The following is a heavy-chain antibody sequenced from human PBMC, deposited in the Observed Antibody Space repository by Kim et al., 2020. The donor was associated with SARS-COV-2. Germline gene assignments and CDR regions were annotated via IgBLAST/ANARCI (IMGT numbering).Heavy chain of an antibody. V-gene: IGHV3-11*05. J-gene: IGHJ6*01. Sequence: GGSLRLSCAASGFTFSDYYMSWVRQAPGKGLEWVSYISSSSSTTNYADSVKGRFTISSDNAKNSLYQQINSLRAEDTAVYYCARVGYDYVWGSYQGCYY. CDR2: ISSSSSTT. CDR3: ARVGYDYVWGSYQGCYY. CDR1: GFTFSDYY. D-gene: IGHD3-16*02.